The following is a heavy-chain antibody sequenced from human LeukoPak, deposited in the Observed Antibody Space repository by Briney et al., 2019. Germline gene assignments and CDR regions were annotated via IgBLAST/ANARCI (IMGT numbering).Heavy chain of an antibody. V-gene: IGHV3-23*01. CDR2: ISGSDGST. D-gene: IGHD3-10*01. CDR1: GFTFSSYW. J-gene: IGHJ4*02. Sequence: GGSLRLSCAASGFTFSSYWMSWVRQAPGKGLEWVSGISGSDGSTNYADSVKGRFTISRENSKNTLYLQMNSLRAEDTAVYYCAKDKGPGSFISGIENNWGQGTLVTVSS. CDR3: AKDKGPGSFISGIENN.